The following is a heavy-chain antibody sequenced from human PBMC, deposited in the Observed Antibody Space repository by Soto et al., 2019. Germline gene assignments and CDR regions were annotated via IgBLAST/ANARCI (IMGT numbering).Heavy chain of an antibody. CDR1: GFTFSSYA. Sequence: PWGSLRLSCAASGFTFSSYAMNWVRQAPGKGPEWVSVISGSGGSTYYADSVKGRFTISRDNSKNTLYLQMNSLRAEDTAVYYCASRSSGWYFDYWGQGTLVTVSS. J-gene: IGHJ4*02. V-gene: IGHV3-23*01. CDR3: ASRSSGWYFDY. D-gene: IGHD6-19*01. CDR2: ISGSGGST.